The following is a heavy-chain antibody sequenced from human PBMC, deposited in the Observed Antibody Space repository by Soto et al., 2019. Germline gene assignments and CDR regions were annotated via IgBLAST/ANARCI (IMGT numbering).Heavy chain of an antibody. CDR1: GGSISSCDYY. Sequence: QVQLQESGPRLVNPSQTLSLTCTVSGGSISSCDYYWSWIRQPPGKGLEWIGYIYYSGFTYYNPSLNRSLTMSVDTYKNQFSLKLSSVIAADTAWYYCARSDNYVPYSKWGQGTMVTVSS. J-gene: IGHJ4*02. V-gene: IGHV4-30-4*01. CDR2: IYYSGFT. D-gene: IGHD4-4*01. CDR3: ARSDNYVPYSK.